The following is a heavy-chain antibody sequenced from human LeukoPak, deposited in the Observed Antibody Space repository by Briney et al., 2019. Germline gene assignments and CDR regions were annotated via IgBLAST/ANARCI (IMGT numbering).Heavy chain of an antibody. CDR3: ARDLFTLYGSNSGFHFDY. CDR2: INPNSGVT. Sequence: GASVKVSCKASGYTFTGYYMHWVRQAPGQGLEWMGWINPNSGVTNYAQKFQGRVTMTRDTSISTAYMELSSLRSDDTAVYYCARDLFTLYGSNSGFHFDYWGQGALVTVSS. CDR1: GYTFTGYY. D-gene: IGHD4-23*01. J-gene: IGHJ4*02. V-gene: IGHV1-2*02.